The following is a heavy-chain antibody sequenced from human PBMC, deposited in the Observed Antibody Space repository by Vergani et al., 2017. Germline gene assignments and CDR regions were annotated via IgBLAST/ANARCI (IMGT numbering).Heavy chain of an antibody. V-gene: IGHV5-51*01. Sequence: EVQLVQSGAEVKKPGESLNISCQISGYSFTNYWIGWVRQMPGKGLECMGIIHPADSDTRYSPSFQGQVTISVDKSISTAYLQQSSLRASDSAMYYCARLYGRDSNGRKYFDYWGQGTLVTVSS. CDR2: IHPADSDT. J-gene: IGHJ4*02. CDR1: GYSFTNYW. D-gene: IGHD3-22*01. CDR3: ARLYGRDSNGRKYFDY.